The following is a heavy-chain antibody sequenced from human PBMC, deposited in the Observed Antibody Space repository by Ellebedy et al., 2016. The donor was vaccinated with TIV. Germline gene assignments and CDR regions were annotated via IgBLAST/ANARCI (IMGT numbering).Heavy chain of an antibody. D-gene: IGHD3-10*01. CDR1: GFPFSNYW. Sequence: GESLKISCAASGFPFSNYWMHWVRQAPGKGLVWVTRITYDGSSTGYADSVKGRFTISRDNARNTLYLHMNSLRTEDTAVYYCARDRGSGTPFDYWGQGTLVTVSS. CDR3: ARDRGSGTPFDY. V-gene: IGHV3-74*01. CDR2: ITYDGSST. J-gene: IGHJ4*02.